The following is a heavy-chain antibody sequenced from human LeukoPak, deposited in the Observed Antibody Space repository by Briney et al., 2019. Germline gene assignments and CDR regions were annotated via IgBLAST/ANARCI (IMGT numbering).Heavy chain of an antibody. D-gene: IGHD6-13*01. CDR3: ARNPGIAAAGTREYYYYMDV. J-gene: IGHJ6*03. V-gene: IGHV3-7*01. Sequence: GGSLRLSCAASGFTFSSYWMSWVRQAPGKGLEWVANIKQDGSEKYYVDSVKGRFTIPRDNAKNSLYLQMNSLRAEDTAVYYCARNPGIAAAGTREYYYYMDVWGKGTTVTVSS. CDR2: IKQDGSEK. CDR1: GFTFSSYW.